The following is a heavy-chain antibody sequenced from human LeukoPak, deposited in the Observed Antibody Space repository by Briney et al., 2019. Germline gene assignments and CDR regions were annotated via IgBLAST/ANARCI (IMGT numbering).Heavy chain of an antibody. CDR1: GFTFSSYG. V-gene: IGHV3-30*02. J-gene: IGHJ5*02. Sequence: GGSLRLSCAPSGFTFSSYGMHSVRQAPGKGLGWVAFIRYDGSNKYYAGSVKGRFTISRDNSKNTLYLQMNSLRAEGTAVYYFAKVVLSAVAGKKYNWFDRWGQGGLVTVCS. CDR3: AKVVLSAVAGKKYNWFDR. D-gene: IGHD6-19*01. CDR2: IRYDGSNK.